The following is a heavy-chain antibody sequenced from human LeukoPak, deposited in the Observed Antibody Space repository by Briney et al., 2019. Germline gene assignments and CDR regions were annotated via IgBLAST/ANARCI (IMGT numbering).Heavy chain of an antibody. D-gene: IGHD3-10*01. CDR2: ISSSSSYI. Sequence: GGSLRLSCAASGFTFRSYSMNWVRQAPGKGLEWVSAISSSSSYIYYADSVKGRYTISRDNAKNSLYLQMNSLRAEDTAVYYCARDQRRLPRFGELLAPSYYYYYGMDVWGQGTRVSVSS. J-gene: IGHJ6*01. CDR1: GFTFRSYS. CDR3: ARDQRRLPRFGELLAPSYYYYYGMDV. V-gene: IGHV3-21*01.